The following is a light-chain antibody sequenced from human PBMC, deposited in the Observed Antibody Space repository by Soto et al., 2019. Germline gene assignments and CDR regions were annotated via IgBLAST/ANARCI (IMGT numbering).Light chain of an antibody. J-gene: IGLJ2*01. CDR2: VDS. CDR3: QVWDSSSFVV. CDR1: NIGSKS. Sequence: SYELTQPPSVSVAPGQTARITCGGNNIGSKSVHWYQQKPGQAPVLVVYVDSDRPSGIPERFSGSNSGNTATLTISRVEAGDEADYYCQVWDSSSFVVFGGGTKVTVL. V-gene: IGLV3-21*02.